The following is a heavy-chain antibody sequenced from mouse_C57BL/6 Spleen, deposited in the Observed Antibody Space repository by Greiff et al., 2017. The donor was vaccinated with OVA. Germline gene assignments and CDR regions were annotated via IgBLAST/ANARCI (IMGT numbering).Heavy chain of an antibody. CDR2: ISYDGSN. D-gene: IGHD2-1*01. Sequence: ESGPGLVKPSQSLSLTCSVTGYSITSGYYWNWIRQFPGNKLEWMGYISYDGSNNYNPSLKNRISITRDTSKNQFFLKLNSVTTEDTATYYCARVSGGNYGYFDYWGQGTTLTVSS. V-gene: IGHV3-6*01. J-gene: IGHJ2*01. CDR3: ARVSGGNYGYFDY. CDR1: GYSITSGYY.